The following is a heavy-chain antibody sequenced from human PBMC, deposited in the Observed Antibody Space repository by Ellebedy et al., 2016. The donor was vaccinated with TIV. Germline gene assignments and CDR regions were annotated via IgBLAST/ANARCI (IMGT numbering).Heavy chain of an antibody. CDR2: ISWNSGSI. CDR3: AKDKVYGSGSSLDV. V-gene: IGHV3-9*01. CDR1: GFTFDDYA. J-gene: IGHJ6*02. Sequence: GGSLRLSCAASGFTFDDYAMHWVRQAPGKGLEWVSGISWNSGSIGYADSVKGRFTISRDNAKNSLYLQMNSLRAEDTALYYCAKDKVYGSGSSLDVWGQGTTVTVSS. D-gene: IGHD3-10*01.